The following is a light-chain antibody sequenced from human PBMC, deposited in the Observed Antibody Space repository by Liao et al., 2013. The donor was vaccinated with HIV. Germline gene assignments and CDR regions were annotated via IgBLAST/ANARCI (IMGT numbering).Light chain of an antibody. V-gene: IGLV3-21*01. J-gene: IGLJ1*01. CDR1: NIGTKS. Sequence: SYVLTQPPSVSVAPGKTARITCGGNNIGTKSVHWYQQRPGQSPLLVIYQDTSRPSGIPERFSGSNSGNTATLTISGTQAMDEADYYCQAWDSTIAYVFGSGTKVTVL. CDR3: QAWDSTIAYV. CDR2: QDT.